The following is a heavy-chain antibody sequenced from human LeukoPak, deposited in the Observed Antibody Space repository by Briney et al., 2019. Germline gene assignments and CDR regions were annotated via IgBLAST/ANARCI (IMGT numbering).Heavy chain of an antibody. CDR2: INPNSGGT. D-gene: IGHD2-2*01. Sequence: GASVKVSCKASGYTFTDYFIHWVRQAPGQGLEWMGRINPNSGGTNYAQKLQGRVTMTTDTSTSTAYMELRSLRSDDTAVYYCARTVVPAAIDHPNWFDPGAREPWSPSPQ. J-gene: IGHJ5*02. CDR1: GYTFTDYF. CDR3: ARTVVPAAIDHPNWFDP. V-gene: IGHV1-2*06.